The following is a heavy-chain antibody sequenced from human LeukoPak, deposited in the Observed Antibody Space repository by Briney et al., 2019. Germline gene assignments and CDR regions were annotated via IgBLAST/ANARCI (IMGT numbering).Heavy chain of an antibody. Sequence: GGSLRLSCAASGFTFSSYGMHWVRQAPGKGLEWVAVISYDGSNKYYADSVKVRFTISRDNSKNTLYLQMNSLRAEDTAVYYCAKDRGRYSYGLGYWGQGTLVTVSS. V-gene: IGHV3-30*18. CDR3: AKDRGRYSYGLGY. CDR2: ISYDGSNK. D-gene: IGHD5-18*01. J-gene: IGHJ4*02. CDR1: GFTFSSYG.